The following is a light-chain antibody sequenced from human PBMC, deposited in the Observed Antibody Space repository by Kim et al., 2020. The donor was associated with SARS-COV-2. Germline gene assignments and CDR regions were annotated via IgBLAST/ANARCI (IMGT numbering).Light chain of an antibody. J-gene: IGLJ1*01. V-gene: IGLV3-19*01. CDR3: NSRDSSGSYV. Sequence: VALGQTVRITCQGDSLRSYYASWYQQKPGQAPVLVIYGKNNRPSGIPDRFSGSSSGNTASLTITGAQAEDEADYYCNSRDSSGSYVFGTGTKVTVL. CDR1: SLRSYY. CDR2: GKN.